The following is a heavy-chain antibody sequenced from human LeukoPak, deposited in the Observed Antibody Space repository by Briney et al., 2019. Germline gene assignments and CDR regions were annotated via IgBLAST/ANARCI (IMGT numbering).Heavy chain of an antibody. CDR1: GFTVSSNY. Sequence: GGSLRLSCAASGFTVSSNYMTWVRQAPGKGLEWVSVIYSGSSTYYADSVKGRFTISRDNSKNTLYLRMNSLRAEDTAVYYCARGPEQWLPQDYWGQGTLVTVSS. D-gene: IGHD6-19*01. J-gene: IGHJ4*02. CDR2: IYSGSST. V-gene: IGHV3-53*01. CDR3: ARGPEQWLPQDY.